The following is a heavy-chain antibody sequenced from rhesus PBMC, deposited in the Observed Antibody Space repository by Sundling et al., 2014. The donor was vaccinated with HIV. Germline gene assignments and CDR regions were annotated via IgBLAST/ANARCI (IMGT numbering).Heavy chain of an antibody. Sequence: QVQLQESGPGLVKPSETLSLTCTVSGGSITFYWWSWIRQSPGKGLEWIGEINGNSGSTHYSPSLKSRVTISKDTSKNQFSLKLTSVTAADTAVYFCARESVAGLLGRGFDHWGQGLQVIVSS. D-gene: IGHD6-37*01. CDR3: ARESVAGLLGRGFDH. V-gene: IGHV4-80*01. CDR1: GGSITFYW. CDR2: INGNSGST. J-gene: IGHJ4*01.